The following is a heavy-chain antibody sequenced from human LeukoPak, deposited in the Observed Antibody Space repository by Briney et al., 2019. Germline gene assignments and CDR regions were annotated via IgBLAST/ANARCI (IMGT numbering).Heavy chain of an antibody. CDR3: ARDNSVRDEAWWFNP. Sequence: ASVKVSCKVSGYTLTKLSMHWVRQAPGKGLEWMGGFDLEDGETIYAQKFQGRVTLTRDMSTSTDYLELSSLRSEDTAVYYCARDNSVRDEAWWFNPWGQGTLFTVSS. D-gene: IGHD5-24*01. CDR1: GYTLTKLS. V-gene: IGHV1-24*01. J-gene: IGHJ5*02. CDR2: FDLEDGET.